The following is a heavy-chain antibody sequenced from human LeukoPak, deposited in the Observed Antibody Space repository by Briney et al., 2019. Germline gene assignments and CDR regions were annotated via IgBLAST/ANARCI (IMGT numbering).Heavy chain of an antibody. J-gene: IGHJ4*02. D-gene: IGHD3-10*01. Sequence: ASVKVSCKASRGTFSSYAISWVRQAPGQGLEWMGGIIPIFGTANYAQKFQGRVTITTDESTSTAYMELSSLRSEDTAVYYCAREGVAGLNYFDYWGQGTLVTVSS. V-gene: IGHV1-69*05. CDR3: AREGVAGLNYFDY. CDR2: IIPIFGTA. CDR1: RGTFSSYA.